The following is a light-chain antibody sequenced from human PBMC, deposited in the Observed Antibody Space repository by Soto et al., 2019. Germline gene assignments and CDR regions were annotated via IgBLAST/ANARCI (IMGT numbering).Light chain of an antibody. CDR3: LQSASWRS. J-gene: IGKJ2*01. V-gene: IGKV3D-11*01. CDR2: DAS. CDR1: QDVSIS. Sequence: MLTQSPATLSLSPGDRAILSCRASQDVSISLGWYQQKPGQAPTLLIYDASNRATGIPDRFSGSGSGTYFTLTSSSLEPEYFAVYYCLQSASWRSFGQGTKLEIK.